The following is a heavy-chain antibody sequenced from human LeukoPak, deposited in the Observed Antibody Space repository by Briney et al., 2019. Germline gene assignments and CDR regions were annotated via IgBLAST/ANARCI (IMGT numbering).Heavy chain of an antibody. D-gene: IGHD3-3*01. V-gene: IGHV1-18*01. CDR3: ARTDYDFWSGYYSNWFDP. CDR1: GYTFTSYG. Sequence: GASVKVSCKASGYTFTSYGISWVRQAPGQGLEWMGWISAYNGNTNYAQKLQGRVTMTTDTSTSTAYMELRSLRSDDTAVYYCARTDYDFWSGYYSNWFDPGAREPWSPSPQ. J-gene: IGHJ5*02. CDR2: ISAYNGNT.